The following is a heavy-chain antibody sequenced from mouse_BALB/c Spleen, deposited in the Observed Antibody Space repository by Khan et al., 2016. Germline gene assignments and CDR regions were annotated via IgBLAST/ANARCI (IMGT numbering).Heavy chain of an antibody. J-gene: IGHJ2*01. CDR2: IHYSGST. Sequence: EVQLQESGPDLVKPSQSLSLTCTVTGYSISSGYSWHWIRQFPGNKLEWMAYIHYSGSTNYNPSLKSRISITRDTSKNQFFLQLISVTTEDTATXYCTRGDYYGSGYWGQGTTRTVSS. CDR1: GYSISSGYS. V-gene: IGHV3-1*02. CDR3: TRGDYYGSGY. D-gene: IGHD1-1*01.